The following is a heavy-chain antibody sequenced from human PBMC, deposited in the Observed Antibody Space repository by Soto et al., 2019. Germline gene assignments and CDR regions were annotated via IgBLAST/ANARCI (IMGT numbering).Heavy chain of an antibody. CDR1: GGSISSSSYY. Sequence: SETLSLTCTVSGGSISSSSYYWGWLRQPPGKGREWIGSIYYSGSTYYNPSLKSRVTISVDTSKNQFSLKLSSVTAADTAVYYCARQRVAVAGTVYYYYGMDVWGQGTTVTVSS. CDR3: ARQRVAVAGTVYYYYGMDV. CDR2: IYYSGST. J-gene: IGHJ6*02. D-gene: IGHD6-19*01. V-gene: IGHV4-39*01.